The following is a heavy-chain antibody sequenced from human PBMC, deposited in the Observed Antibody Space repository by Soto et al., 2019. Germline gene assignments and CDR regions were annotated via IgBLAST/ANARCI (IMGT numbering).Heavy chain of an antibody. CDR1: GFAFTSSA. V-gene: IGHV1-58*01. D-gene: IGHD3-22*01. CDR3: AADAPPSLQDSSGPTGY. Sequence: ASVKVSCKASGFAFTSSAVQWVRQARGQRLEWIGWIVVGSGNTNYAQKFQERVTITRDMSTSTAYMELSSLRSEDTAVYYCAADAPPSLQDSSGPTGYWGQGTLVPVSS. CDR2: IVVGSGNT. J-gene: IGHJ4*02.